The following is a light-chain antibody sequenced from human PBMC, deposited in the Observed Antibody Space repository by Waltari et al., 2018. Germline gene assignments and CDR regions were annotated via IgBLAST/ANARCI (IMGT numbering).Light chain of an antibody. J-gene: IGLJ6*01. CDR1: SRDIGIYNL. Sequence: QSALTQPASMSGSPGQSTSISCTGSSRDIGIYNLVSWFQQHPGKAPKLIIYDSTNRPSGVSDRFSASKSGSTASLTISGLQGEDEADYYCCAYAGSDTFIFGGGTQVTV. CDR3: CAYAGSDTFI. CDR2: DST. V-gene: IGLV2-23*01.